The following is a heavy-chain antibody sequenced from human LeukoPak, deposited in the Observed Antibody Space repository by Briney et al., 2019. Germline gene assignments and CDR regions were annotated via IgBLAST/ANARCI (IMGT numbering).Heavy chain of an antibody. CDR3: ARHIGGVDYY. J-gene: IGHJ4*02. CDR1: GGSVTSYY. Sequence: SETLSLTCTVSGGSVTSYYWSWIRQPPGKGLEWIGYIYYTGSTNYNPSLKSRVTISVDTSKNQFSLKLSSVTAADTAMYYCARHIGGVDYYWGRGILVTVSS. D-gene: IGHD2-8*01. CDR2: IYYTGST. V-gene: IGHV4-59*08.